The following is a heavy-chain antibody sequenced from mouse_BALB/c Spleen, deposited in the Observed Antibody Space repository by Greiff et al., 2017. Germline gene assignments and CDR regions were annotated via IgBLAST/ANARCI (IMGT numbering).Heavy chain of an antibody. V-gene: IGHV3-6*02. J-gene: IGHJ4*01. CDR1: GYSITSGYY. Sequence: VQLQQSGPGLVKPSQSLSLTCSVTGYSITSGYYWNWIRQFPGNKLEWMGYISYDGSNNYNPSLKNRISITRDTSKNQFFLKLNSVTTEDTATYYCARFYRAMDYWGQGTSVTVSS. CDR3: ARFYRAMDY. CDR2: ISYDGSN.